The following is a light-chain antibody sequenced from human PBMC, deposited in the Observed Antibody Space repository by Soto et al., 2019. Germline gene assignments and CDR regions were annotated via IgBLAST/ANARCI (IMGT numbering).Light chain of an antibody. CDR3: QQYSCWPLT. J-gene: IGKJ3*01. V-gene: IGKV3-15*01. Sequence: EIVMTQSPATLSVSPGEGATLSCRASQNVRNNWLAWYQQKSGQAPRLVIYDASTRATGIPARFSGSGSGTEFTLTISSLQSEDLAVYFCQQYSCWPLTFGPGTKVDI. CDR1: QNVRNN. CDR2: DAS.